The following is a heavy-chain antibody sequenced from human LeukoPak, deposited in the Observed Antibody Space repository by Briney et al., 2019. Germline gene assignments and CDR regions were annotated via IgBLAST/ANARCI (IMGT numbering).Heavy chain of an antibody. CDR2: IIPIFGTA. CDR1: GGTFSSYA. Sequence: ASVKVSCKASGGTFSSYAISWVRQAPGQGLEWMGGIIPIFGTANYAQKFQGRVTITADESTSTAYMELSSLRSEDTAVYYCARDLILTGYQNYYYYGMDVWGKGTTVTVSS. V-gene: IGHV1-69*13. CDR3: ARDLILTGYQNYYYYGMDV. J-gene: IGHJ6*04. D-gene: IGHD3-9*01.